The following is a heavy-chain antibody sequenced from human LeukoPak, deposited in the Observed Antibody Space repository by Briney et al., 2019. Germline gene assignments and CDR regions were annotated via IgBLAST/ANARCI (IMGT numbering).Heavy chain of an antibody. V-gene: IGHV4-61*02. D-gene: IGHD6-19*01. Sequence: SETLSLTCTVSGGSVSRGYYYWSWIRQPAEERLEWIGRIYTDGSSYYNPSLKSRVTISLDTSKNHFSLKLTSVTAADTAVYYCAKEAVSGPFHYWGQGTLVTVSS. J-gene: IGHJ4*02. CDR1: GGSVSRGYYY. CDR3: AKEAVSGPFHY. CDR2: IYTDGSS.